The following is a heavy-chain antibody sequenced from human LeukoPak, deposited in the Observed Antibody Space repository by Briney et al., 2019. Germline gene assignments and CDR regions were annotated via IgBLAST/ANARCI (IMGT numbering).Heavy chain of an antibody. Sequence: GASVKVSCKASGYSFTSYAMHWVRQDPGQRLEWMGWINAGNGNTKYSQKFQGRVTITRDTSASTAYMELSSLRSEDTAVYYCARGHVPNDKNWFDPWGQGTLVTVSS. CDR2: INAGNGNT. D-gene: IGHD1-1*01. CDR1: GYSFTSYA. J-gene: IGHJ5*02. V-gene: IGHV1-3*01. CDR3: ARGHVPNDKNWFDP.